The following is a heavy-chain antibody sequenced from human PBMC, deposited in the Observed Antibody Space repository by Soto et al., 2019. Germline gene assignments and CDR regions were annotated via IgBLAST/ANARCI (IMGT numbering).Heavy chain of an antibody. J-gene: IGHJ6*02. Sequence: GESLKISWKGSGYRFTSYWIGWVRQMTGKGLEWMGIIYPGDSDTRYSPSFQGQVTISADKSISTAYLQWSSLKASDTAMYYCARHRYLDFWSGWYYYYGMDVWGQGTTVTVSS. D-gene: IGHD3-3*01. CDR2: IYPGDSDT. CDR1: GYRFTSYW. CDR3: ARHRYLDFWSGWYYYYGMDV. V-gene: IGHV5-51*01.